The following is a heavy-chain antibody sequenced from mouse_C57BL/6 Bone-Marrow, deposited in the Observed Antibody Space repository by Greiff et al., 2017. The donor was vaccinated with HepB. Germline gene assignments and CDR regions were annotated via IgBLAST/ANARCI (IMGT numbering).Heavy chain of an antibody. Sequence: VKLQESGPGLVAPSQSLSITCTVSGFSLTSYGVDWVRQSPGKGLEWLGVIWGVGSTNYNSALKSRLSISKDNSKSQVFLKMNSLQTDDTAMYYCASEGYYGSSSYAMDYWGQGTSVTVSS. D-gene: IGHD1-1*01. V-gene: IGHV2-6*01. CDR3: ASEGYYGSSSYAMDY. CDR1: GFSLTSYG. CDR2: IWGVGST. J-gene: IGHJ4*01.